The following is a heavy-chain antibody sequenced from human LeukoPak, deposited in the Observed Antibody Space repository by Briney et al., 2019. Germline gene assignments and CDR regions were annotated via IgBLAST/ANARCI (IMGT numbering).Heavy chain of an antibody. D-gene: IGHD3-22*01. CDR3: AREGVEYSDYDSSGLYYFNY. Sequence: SETLSLTCTVSGGSISSYYWSWIRQPPGKGLEWVGYIYYSGSTNYNPSLESRVTISVDTSKNQFSLKLSSVTAADTAVYYCAREGVEYSDYDSSGLYYFNYWGQGTLVTVSS. CDR2: IYYSGST. CDR1: GGSISSYY. J-gene: IGHJ4*02. V-gene: IGHV4-59*01.